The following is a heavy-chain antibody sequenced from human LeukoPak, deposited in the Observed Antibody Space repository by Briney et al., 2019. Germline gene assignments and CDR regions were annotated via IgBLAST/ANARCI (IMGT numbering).Heavy chain of an antibody. J-gene: IGHJ4*02. CDR1: GFTFSSYA. Sequence: PGGSLLLSCAASGFTFSSYAMNWVRQSPGKGLEWVSTISGSGGSTNYADSVKGRFTISRDNSKNTMYLQMNSLRAEDAAIYYCAKDIVVVVAAYYFDYWGQGTLVTVSS. V-gene: IGHV3-23*01. D-gene: IGHD2-15*01. CDR3: AKDIVVVVAAYYFDY. CDR2: ISGSGGST.